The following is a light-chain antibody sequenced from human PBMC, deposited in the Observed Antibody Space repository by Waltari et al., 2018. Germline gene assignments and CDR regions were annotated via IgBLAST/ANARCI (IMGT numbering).Light chain of an antibody. CDR3: SSYTSSSSVV. CDR2: DVS. V-gene: IGLV2-14*03. J-gene: IGLJ2*01. Sequence: WYQQDPGKAPNLMIYDVSNRPSVVSNRFSGSKSGYTASLAISGLQAEDQADYYCSSYTSSSSVVFGGGTKLTVL.